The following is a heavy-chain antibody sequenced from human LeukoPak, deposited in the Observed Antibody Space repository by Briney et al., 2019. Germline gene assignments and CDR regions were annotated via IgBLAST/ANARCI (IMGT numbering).Heavy chain of an antibody. CDR3: ARHWGYGNYYYGMDV. CDR1: GGSIRSDY. V-gene: IGHV4-59*08. J-gene: IGHJ6*02. Sequence: SETLSLTCTVSGGSIRSDYWSWIRQPPGKGLEWIGCFFYSGSTNYNPSLKSRLTILVDTSKNQFSRKLASVTAADTAVYYCARHWGYGNYYYGMDVWGQGTTVTVSS. D-gene: IGHD3-16*01. CDR2: FFYSGST.